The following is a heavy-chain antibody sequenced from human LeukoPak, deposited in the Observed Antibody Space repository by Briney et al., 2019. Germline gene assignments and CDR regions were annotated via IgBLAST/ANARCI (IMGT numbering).Heavy chain of an antibody. Sequence: SETLSLTCTVSDGSITGYYWSWIRQPPGKGLEWIGYIYHSGSTYYNPSLKSRVTISVDKSKNQFSLKLSSVTAADTAVYYCARDPGGYHYGMDVWGQGTTVTVSS. V-gene: IGHV4-59*12. J-gene: IGHJ6*02. CDR1: DGSITGYY. CDR2: IYHSGST. CDR3: ARDPGGYHYGMDV. D-gene: IGHD3-10*01.